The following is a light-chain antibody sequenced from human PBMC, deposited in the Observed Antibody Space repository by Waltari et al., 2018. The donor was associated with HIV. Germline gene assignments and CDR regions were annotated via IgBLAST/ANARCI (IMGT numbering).Light chain of an antibody. V-gene: IGLV2-23*02. Sequence: QSALTQPASVSGSPGQSITLSCTGTSSDVGSYNLVSWYQQQPGKAPKLMIYEVTKRPSGVSNRFSGSKSGNTAFLTISGLQAEDEADYYCNSYATGSAWVFGGGTKLTVL. CDR2: EVT. J-gene: IGLJ3*02. CDR3: NSYATGSAWV. CDR1: SSDVGSYNL.